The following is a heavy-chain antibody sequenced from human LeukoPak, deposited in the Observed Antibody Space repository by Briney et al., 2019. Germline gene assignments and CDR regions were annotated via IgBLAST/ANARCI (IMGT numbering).Heavy chain of an antibody. V-gene: IGHV7-4-1*02. CDR3: ARDRKWTYYDFWSGYDYFDY. D-gene: IGHD3-3*01. CDR2: INTNTGNP. J-gene: IGHJ4*02. Sequence: ASVKVSCKASGYTFTSYAMNWVRQAPGQGLEWMGWINTNTGNPTYAQGFTGRFVFSLDTSVSTAYLQISSLKVEDTAVYYCARDRKWTYYDFWSGYDYFDYWGQGTLVTVSS. CDR1: GYTFTSYA.